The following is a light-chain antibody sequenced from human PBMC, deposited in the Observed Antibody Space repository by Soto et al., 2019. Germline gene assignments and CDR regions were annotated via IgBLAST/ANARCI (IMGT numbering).Light chain of an antibody. CDR2: DVS. J-gene: IGLJ1*01. CDR3: CSYAGRYIYV. V-gene: IGLV2-11*01. CDR1: NSDVGTYNY. Sequence: QSVLTQPRSVSGSPGQSVTISCTGTNSDVGTYNYVSWYQQHPGKAPKLMIYDVSKRPSGVPDRFSGSKSGNTASLTISGLQAEDEADYYCCSYAGRYIYVFXTGTKVTVL.